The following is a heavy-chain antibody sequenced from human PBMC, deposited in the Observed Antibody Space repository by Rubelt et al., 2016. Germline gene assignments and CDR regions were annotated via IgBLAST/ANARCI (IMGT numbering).Heavy chain of an antibody. CDR3: TTDTAMDNDFDY. CDR2: IKSKTDGGKT. J-gene: IGHJ4*02. V-gene: IGHV3-15*07. Sequence: EVQLVESGGGLVKPGGSLRLSCAASGFTFSNAWMNWVRQAPGKGLEWVGRIKSKTDGGKTDYAEPVKGIVTISRDDSKNTLYLQMNSLKTEDTAVYYCTTDTAMDNDFDYWGQGTLVTVSS. D-gene: IGHD5-18*01. CDR1: GFTFSNAW.